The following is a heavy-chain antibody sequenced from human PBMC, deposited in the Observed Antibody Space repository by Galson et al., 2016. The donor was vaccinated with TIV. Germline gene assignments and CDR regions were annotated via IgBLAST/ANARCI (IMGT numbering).Heavy chain of an antibody. D-gene: IGHD1-26*01. V-gene: IGHV3-9*01. CDR2: ISWNGGKS. Sequence: SLRLSCAASKFTFDDYAMHWVRQAPGKGLEWVSGISWNGGKSDYADSVKGRFTISRDNADNSLYLEMKSLRPDDTALYYCAKDSVAWTYFIPYYLDSWGQGTLVTVSS. J-gene: IGHJ4*02. CDR1: KFTFDDYA. CDR3: AKDSVAWTYFIPYYLDS.